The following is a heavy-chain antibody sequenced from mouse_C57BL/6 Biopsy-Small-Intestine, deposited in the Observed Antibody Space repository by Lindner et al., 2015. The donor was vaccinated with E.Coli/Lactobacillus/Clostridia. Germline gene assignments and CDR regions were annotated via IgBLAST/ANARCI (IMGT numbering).Heavy chain of an antibody. CDR2: INPGSGGT. CDR1: GYAFTNYL. D-gene: IGHD1-1*01. J-gene: IGHJ2*01. Sequence: VHLQESGAELVRPETSVKVSCKASGYAFTNYLIEWIKQRPGQGLEWIGVINPGSGGTNYNEKFKGKATLTADKSSSTAYMQLSSLTSEDSAVYFCARNYGSSWRVDYWGQGTTLTVSS. CDR3: ARNYGSSWRVDY. V-gene: IGHV1-54*01.